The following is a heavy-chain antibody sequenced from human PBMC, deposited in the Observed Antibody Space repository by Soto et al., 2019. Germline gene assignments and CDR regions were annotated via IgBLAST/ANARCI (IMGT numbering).Heavy chain of an antibody. CDR1: GFTFTFYA. CDR2: IYNDGTYS. V-gene: IGHV3-74*01. Sequence: PGGSLRLSCAASGFTFTFYAMSWVRQAPGKGLQWVSRIYNDGTYSDYADSVRGRFTISRDNVNDTLYLQMNNLRAEDSGLYYCTRGPRPISTGTGAYWGQGTQVTVSS. D-gene: IGHD3-10*01. CDR3: TRGPRPISTGTGAY. J-gene: IGHJ4*02.